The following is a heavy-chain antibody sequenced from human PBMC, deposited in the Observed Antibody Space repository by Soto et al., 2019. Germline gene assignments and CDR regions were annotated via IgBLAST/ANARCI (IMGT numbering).Heavy chain of an antibody. Sequence: QVQLVESGGGVVQPGTSLRLSCVGSGFTFRSYVIHWVRQAPGKGLEWVALTSYDGSNKYYDDSVKGRFTISRDNSRNTVDLQMDNLTLEETALYYCARWGTTGGLDVWGQGTLVSVSS. CDR1: GFTFRSYV. D-gene: IGHD3-16*01. CDR2: TSYDGSNK. V-gene: IGHV3-30*19. CDR3: ARWGTTGGLDV. J-gene: IGHJ4*02.